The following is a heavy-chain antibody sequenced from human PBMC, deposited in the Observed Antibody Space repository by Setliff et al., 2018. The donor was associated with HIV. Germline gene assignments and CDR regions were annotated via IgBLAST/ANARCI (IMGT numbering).Heavy chain of an antibody. CDR2: ISGGGKSI. CDR1: GFTFSSYT. J-gene: IGHJ6*03. Sequence: PGGSLRLSCAASGFTFSSYTMHWVRQAPGKGLEWVASISGGGKSIYYADSVKGRFTISRYNADRSLYLQMNSLRAEDTAVYYCVKDEEYIGVVSATMNMPGYYHYYYMDVWGKGSTVTVSS. D-gene: IGHD2-2*01. V-gene: IGHV3-21*01. CDR3: VKDEEYIGVVSATMNMPGYYHYYYMDV.